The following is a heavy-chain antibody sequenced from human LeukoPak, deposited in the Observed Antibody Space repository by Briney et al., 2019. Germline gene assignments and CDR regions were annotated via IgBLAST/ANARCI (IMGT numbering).Heavy chain of an antibody. J-gene: IGHJ5*01. V-gene: IGHV1-2*02. Sequence: ASVKVSCKASGYTFTGYYLHWVRQAPGQGLEWMGCVNPNSGDTNYAKKSQGSVTMTRDTSISTVYMELSRLRSDDTAVYYCARASGSYWWFDSWGQGTLVTVSS. CDR2: VNPNSGDT. CDR1: GYTFTGYY. D-gene: IGHD1-26*01. CDR3: ARASGSYWWFDS.